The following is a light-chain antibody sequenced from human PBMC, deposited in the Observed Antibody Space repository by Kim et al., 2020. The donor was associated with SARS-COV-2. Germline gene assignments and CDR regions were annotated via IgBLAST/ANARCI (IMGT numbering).Light chain of an antibody. CDR1: SSNIGTYS. V-gene: IGLV1-47*01. CDR3: ASWDDSLSGVV. Sequence: GQRVTISCSGSSSNIGTYSVYWYQQLQGTAPELLMYRNDQRRSGIPDRISGSKSGTSASLAISGLRSEDEADYYCASWDDSLSGVVFGGGTQLTVL. CDR2: RND. J-gene: IGLJ3*02.